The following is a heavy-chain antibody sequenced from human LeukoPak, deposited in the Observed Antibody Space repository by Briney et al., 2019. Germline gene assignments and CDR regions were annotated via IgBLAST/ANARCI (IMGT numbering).Heavy chain of an antibody. J-gene: IGHJ4*02. CDR3: ARGKTMVYCGGDCYRFDN. CDR2: INPNSGGT. Sequence: ASVTVSCKASGYTFSGYYMHWVQQAPGQGLEWVGWINPNSGGTNYAQKFQGRVTMTRDTSISTAYMELSRLLSGDTAVYYCARGKTMVYCGGDCYRFDNWGQGTLVTVSS. D-gene: IGHD2-21*02. CDR1: GYTFSGYY. V-gene: IGHV1-2*02.